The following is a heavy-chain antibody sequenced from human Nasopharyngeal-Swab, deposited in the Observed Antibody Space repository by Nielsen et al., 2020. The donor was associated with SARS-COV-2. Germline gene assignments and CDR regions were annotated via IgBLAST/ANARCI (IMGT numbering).Heavy chain of an antibody. CDR3: RRGGKLGALDI. J-gene: IGHJ3*02. V-gene: IGHV3-7*01. Sequence: GGSLRLSCAASGLTFTNSWMSWVRQAPGKGLEWVANIKQDGSDKYYVDSVKGRFTISRDNAKNSLELQMNSLRVEDTAVYYCRRGGKLGALDIWGQGTMVTVSS. CDR1: GLTFTNSW. CDR2: IKQDGSDK. D-gene: IGHD3-16*01.